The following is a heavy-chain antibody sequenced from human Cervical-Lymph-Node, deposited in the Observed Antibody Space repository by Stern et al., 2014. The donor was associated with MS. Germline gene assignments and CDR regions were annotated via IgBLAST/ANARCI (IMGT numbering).Heavy chain of an antibody. Sequence: QVQLVQSGAEVKKPGSSVKVSCKTSGGSFSTYAFSWVRQAPGQGLEWMGGILPILGTTNYAQNFQGRVTITADESTSTAYMELTSLRSEDTAVYYCARASISGTYYYFYSVVDVWGQGTTVTVSS. V-gene: IGHV1-69*01. CDR2: ILPILGTT. J-gene: IGHJ6*02. CDR3: ARASISGTYYYFYSVVDV. D-gene: IGHD1-7*01. CDR1: GGSFSTYA.